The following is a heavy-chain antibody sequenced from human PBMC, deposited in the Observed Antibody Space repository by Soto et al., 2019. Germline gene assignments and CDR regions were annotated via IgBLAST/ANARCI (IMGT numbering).Heavy chain of an antibody. J-gene: IGHJ4*02. Sequence: PSETLSLTCAVSGDSLSNGGYSWNWIRQPPGKGLEWIGYIYHSGGTDYNPSLKSRVTITVDSSNNQFSLKLNSVTAADTAVYYCARDSRSGYYLEYWGQGTLVTVSS. CDR1: GDSLSNGGYS. CDR2: IYHSGGT. CDR3: ARDSRSGYYLEY. V-gene: IGHV4-30-2*01. D-gene: IGHD3-22*01.